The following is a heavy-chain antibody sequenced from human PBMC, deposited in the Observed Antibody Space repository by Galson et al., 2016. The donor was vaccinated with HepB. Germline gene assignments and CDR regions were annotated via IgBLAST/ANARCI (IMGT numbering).Heavy chain of an antibody. J-gene: IGHJ6*02. V-gene: IGHV4-59*01. D-gene: IGHD3-10*01. CDR3: ARSGRGVESLYYYYGMDV. CDR2: IYYSGST. Sequence: ETLSLTCTVSGSSISRYYWSWVRQPPGKGLEWIGYIYYSGSTNYNPSLKSRVIISVDTSKNQFSLKLSSVTAADTAVYYCARSGRGVESLYYYYGMDVWGQGTTVTVSS. CDR1: GSSISRYY.